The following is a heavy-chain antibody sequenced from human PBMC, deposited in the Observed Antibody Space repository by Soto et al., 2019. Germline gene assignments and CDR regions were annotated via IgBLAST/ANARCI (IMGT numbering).Heavy chain of an antibody. V-gene: IGHV3-7*01. CDR1: GFTFSSYW. CDR3: ARDRETTIFGVGAYNWFDP. Sequence: GGSLRLSCAASGFTFSSYWMSWVRQAPGKGLEWVANIKQDGSEKYYVDSVKGRFTISRDNAKNSLYLQMNSLRAEDTAVYYCARDRETTIFGVGAYNWFDPWGQGTLVTVSS. D-gene: IGHD3-3*01. J-gene: IGHJ5*02. CDR2: IKQDGSEK.